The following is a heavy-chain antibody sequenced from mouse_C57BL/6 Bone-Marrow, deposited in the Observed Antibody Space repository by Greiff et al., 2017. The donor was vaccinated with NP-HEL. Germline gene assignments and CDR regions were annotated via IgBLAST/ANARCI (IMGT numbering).Heavy chain of an antibody. V-gene: IGHV10-3*01. D-gene: IGHD1-1*01. CDR1: GFTFNTYA. CDR2: IRRKSSNYAT. CDR3: VRGYYYGRGYFDV. Sequence: EVKLVESGGGLVQPKGSLKLSCAASGFTFNTYAMHWVRQAPGKGLEWVARIRRKSSNYATYYADSVKDRFTISRDDSQSMLYLQMNNLKTEYTAMYYCVRGYYYGRGYFDVWGTGTTVTVSS. J-gene: IGHJ1*03.